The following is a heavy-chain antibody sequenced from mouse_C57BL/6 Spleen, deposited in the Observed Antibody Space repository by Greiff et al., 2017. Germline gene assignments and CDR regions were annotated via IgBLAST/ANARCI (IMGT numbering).Heavy chain of an antibody. D-gene: IGHD1-1*01. J-gene: IGHJ1*03. Sequence: EVKLMESGGGLVKPGGSLKLSCAASGFTFSSYAMSWVRQTPEKRLEWVATISDGGSYTYYPDNVKGRFTISRDNAKNTLYLQMSHLKSEDTAMYYCARDYGSRYDWYFDVWGTGTTVTVSS. V-gene: IGHV5-4*03. CDR3: ARDYGSRYDWYFDV. CDR2: ISDGGSYT. CDR1: GFTFSSYA.